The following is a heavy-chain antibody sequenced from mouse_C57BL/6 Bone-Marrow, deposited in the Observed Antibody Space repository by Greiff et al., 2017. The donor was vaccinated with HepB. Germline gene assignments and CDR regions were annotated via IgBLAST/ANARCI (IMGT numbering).Heavy chain of an antibody. D-gene: IGHD2-2*01. CDR2: ISSGGSYT. V-gene: IGHV5-6*01. Sequence: EVQLVESGGDLVKPGGSLKLSCAASGFTFSSYGMSWVRQTPDKRLGWVATISSGGSYTYYPDSVKGRFTISRDNAKNTLYLQMSSLKSEDTAMYYCARHAIYYGYDWGQGTTLTVSS. CDR1: GFTFSSYG. J-gene: IGHJ2*01. CDR3: ARHAIYYGYD.